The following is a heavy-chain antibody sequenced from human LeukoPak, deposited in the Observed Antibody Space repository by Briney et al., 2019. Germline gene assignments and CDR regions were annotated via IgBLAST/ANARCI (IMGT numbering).Heavy chain of an antibody. D-gene: IGHD5-24*01. CDR3: ARAQFDGGFDY. CDR1: GFTFSSYS. V-gene: IGHV3-21*01. Sequence: GGSLRLSCAASGFTFSSYSMNWVRQAPGKGLEWVSSSSSSSSYIYYADSVKGRFTISRDNAKNSLYLQMNSLRAEDTAVYYCARAQFDGGFDYWGQGTLVTVSS. CDR2: SSSSSSYI. J-gene: IGHJ4*02.